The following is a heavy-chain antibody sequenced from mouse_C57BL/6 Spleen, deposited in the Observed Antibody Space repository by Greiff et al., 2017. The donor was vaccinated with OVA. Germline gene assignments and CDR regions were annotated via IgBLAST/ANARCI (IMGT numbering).Heavy chain of an antibody. CDR2: IRNKANNHAT. V-gene: IGHV6-6*01. D-gene: IGHD1-2*01. CDR3: TRGATTAYYFDY. Sequence: EVKLVESGGGLVQPGGSMKLSCAASGFTFSDAWMDWVRQSPEKGLEWVAEIRNKANNHATYYAESVKGRFTISRDDSKSSVYLQMNSLRAEDTGIYYCTRGATTAYYFDYWGQGTTLTVSS. CDR1: GFTFSDAW. J-gene: IGHJ2*01.